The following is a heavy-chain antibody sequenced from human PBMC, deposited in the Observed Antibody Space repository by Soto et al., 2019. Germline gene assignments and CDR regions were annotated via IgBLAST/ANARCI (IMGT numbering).Heavy chain of an antibody. CDR2: ISASGGST. Sequence: EVQLLESGGGLVQPGGSLRLSCAASGFTFSSYAMSWVRQAPGKGLEWVSGISASGGSTYYADSVKGRFTISRDDSKKTLYLQMNSLRAEDTAVDYGESGWHMVVVVDHFDYWGQGTLVTVSS. V-gene: IGHV3-23*01. CDR1: GFTFSSYA. D-gene: IGHD2-15*01. CDR3: ESGWHMVVVVDHFDY. J-gene: IGHJ4*02.